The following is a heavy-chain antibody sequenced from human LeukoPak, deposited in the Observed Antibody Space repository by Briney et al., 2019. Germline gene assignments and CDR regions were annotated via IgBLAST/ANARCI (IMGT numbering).Heavy chain of an antibody. J-gene: IGHJ4*02. CDR3: TTDPRGIVVVPAAHFDY. CDR1: GFTFSNAW. Sequence: GGSLRLSCAASGFTFSNAWMSWVRQAPGKGLEWVGRIKSKTDGGTTDYAAPVKGRFTISRDDSKNTLYLQMNSLKTEDTAVYYCTTDPRGIVVVPAAHFDYWGQGTLVTVSS. D-gene: IGHD2-2*01. CDR2: IKSKTDGGTT. V-gene: IGHV3-15*01.